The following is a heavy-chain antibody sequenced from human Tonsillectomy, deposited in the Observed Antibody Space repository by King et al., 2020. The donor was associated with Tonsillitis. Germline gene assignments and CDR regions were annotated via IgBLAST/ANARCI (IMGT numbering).Heavy chain of an antibody. D-gene: IGHD3-3*01. CDR2: IYPGDSDT. V-gene: IGHV5-51*01. Sequence: EVQLVESGAEVKKPGESLRISCTGSGYSFTTYWIGWVRQMPGKGLEWMGIIYPGDSDTRYSPSFQGQVTISADKSISTAYLQWSSLKASDTAMYYCGKSWSDVSVYMDVWGKGTTVTVSS. CDR3: GKSWSDVSVYMDV. CDR1: GYSFTTYW. J-gene: IGHJ6*03.